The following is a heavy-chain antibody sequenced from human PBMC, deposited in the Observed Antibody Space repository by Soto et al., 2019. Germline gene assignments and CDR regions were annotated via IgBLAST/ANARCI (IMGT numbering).Heavy chain of an antibody. V-gene: IGHV1-3*01. D-gene: IGHD2-15*01. CDR3: ASVDPHSGGSSNGAAFDI. J-gene: IGHJ3*02. CDR1: GYTFTAYA. CDR2: INAGNGNT. Sequence: GASVKVSCKASGYTFTAYAMHWVRQAPGQRLEWMGWINAGNGNTKYSQKLQGRVTMTRDTSASTAYMELRSLRSDDTAVYYCASVDPHSGGSSNGAAFDIWGQGTMVTVSS.